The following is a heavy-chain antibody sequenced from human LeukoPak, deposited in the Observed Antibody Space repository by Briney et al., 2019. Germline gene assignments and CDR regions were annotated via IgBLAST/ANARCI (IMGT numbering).Heavy chain of an antibody. CDR2: ISYDGCEK. V-gene: IGHV3-30*18. CDR1: GFTFSSYG. J-gene: IGHJ3*01. D-gene: IGHD3-9*01. CDR3: AKVPGLRFHDWLSGAFDL. Sequence: GGSETLSCAASGFTFSSYGMHRVRQPPGKGLECVASISYDGCEKYYADSVKGRFTISRDDSKNTLHLQMNSLRAEDTAVYYCAKVPGLRFHDWLSGAFDLWGKGT.